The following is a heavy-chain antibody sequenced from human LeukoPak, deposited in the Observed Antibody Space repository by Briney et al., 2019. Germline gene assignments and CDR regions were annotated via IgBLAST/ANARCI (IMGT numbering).Heavy chain of an antibody. D-gene: IGHD5-12*01. Sequence: ASVKVSCKVSGYTLTELSMHWVRQAPGKGLEWMGGFDPEDGETTYAQKFQGRVTMTEDTSTDTAYMELSSLRSEDTAVYYCATVPYSGYDRASGFDPWGQGTLVTVSS. J-gene: IGHJ5*02. CDR1: GYTLTELS. CDR3: ATVPYSGYDRASGFDP. V-gene: IGHV1-24*01. CDR2: FDPEDGET.